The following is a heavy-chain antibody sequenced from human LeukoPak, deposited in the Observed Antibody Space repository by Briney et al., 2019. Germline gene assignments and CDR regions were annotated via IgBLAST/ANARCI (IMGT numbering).Heavy chain of an antibody. D-gene: IGHD5-12*01. CDR1: GFTFSRHA. J-gene: IGHJ4*02. V-gene: IGHV3-21*01. CDR2: ITSSGSYR. CDR3: ASENIVGTSGALFDY. Sequence: PGGSLRLSCAASGFTFSRHAMNWVRQAPGKGLEWVSSITSSGSYRYHSDSVKGRFTISSDNAKNSLYLQMNSLRVEDTAVYYCASENIVGTSGALFDYWGQGTLVTVSS.